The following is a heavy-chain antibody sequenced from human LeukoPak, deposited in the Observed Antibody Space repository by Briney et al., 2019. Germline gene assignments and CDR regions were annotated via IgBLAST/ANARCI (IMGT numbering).Heavy chain of an antibody. J-gene: IGHJ4*02. Sequence: GGSLRLSCAASGFTFSSYWMTWVRQSPGKGLEWVANIKLDGSETYYVDSVRGRFTIYRDNAKNSLYLQMNSLRAEDTAAYYCARINSVNYYFDYWGREPWSPSPQ. CDR1: GFTFSSYW. D-gene: IGHD5/OR15-5a*01. CDR3: ARINSVNYYFDY. CDR2: IKLDGSET. V-gene: IGHV3-7*01.